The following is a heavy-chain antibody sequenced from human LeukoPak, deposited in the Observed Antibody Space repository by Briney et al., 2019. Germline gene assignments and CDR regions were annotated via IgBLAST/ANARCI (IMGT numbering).Heavy chain of an antibody. Sequence: SETLSLTCAAYGGSFSGYYWSWIRQPPGKGLEWIGYIYYSGSTNYNPSLKSRVTISVDTSKNQFSLRLSSVTPEDTAVYYCARDRELDDFWDAYDIWGQGTMVIVSS. CDR3: ARDRELDDFWDAYDI. D-gene: IGHD3/OR15-3a*01. V-gene: IGHV4-59*12. CDR2: IYYSGST. J-gene: IGHJ3*02. CDR1: GGSFSGYY.